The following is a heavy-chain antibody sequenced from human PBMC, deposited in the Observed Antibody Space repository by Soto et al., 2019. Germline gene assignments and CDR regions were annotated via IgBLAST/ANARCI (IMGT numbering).Heavy chain of an antibody. V-gene: IGHV4-31*03. CDR1: GVSISSGGYY. Sequence: SETLSLTCTVSGVSISSGGYYWSWIRQHPGKGLEWIGYIYHSGSTFYSPSLKSRVTISVDTSKNQFSLKLSSVTAADTAVYYCARDPRYDYVRGMDVWGQGTTVTVSS. CDR2: IYHSGST. J-gene: IGHJ6*02. D-gene: IGHD3-16*01. CDR3: ARDPRYDYVRGMDV.